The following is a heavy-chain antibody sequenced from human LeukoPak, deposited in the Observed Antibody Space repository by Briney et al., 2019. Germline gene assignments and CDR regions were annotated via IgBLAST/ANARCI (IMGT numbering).Heavy chain of an antibody. D-gene: IGHD3-3*01. CDR3: ARSRITIFGVVTQIDY. V-gene: IGHV1-18*01. CDR1: GYTFTSYG. Sequence: GASVKVSCKASGYTFTSYGISWVRQAPGQGLEWMGWISAYNGNTNYAQKLQGRVTMTTDTSTSTAYMELRSLRSDDTAVYYCARSRITIFGVVTQIDYWGQGTLVTVSS. CDR2: ISAYNGNT. J-gene: IGHJ4*02.